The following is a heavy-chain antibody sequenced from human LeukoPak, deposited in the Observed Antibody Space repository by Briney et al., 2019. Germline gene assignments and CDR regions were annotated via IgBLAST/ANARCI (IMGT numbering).Heavy chain of an antibody. CDR2: FSYTGST. CDR3: ARDAGYGSVPL. J-gene: IGHJ4*02. CDR1: GDSISFSPYY. D-gene: IGHD3-10*01. Sequence: PSETLSLTCTISGDSISFSPYYWNWIRHLPGKGLEWIGYFSYTGSTTYNPSLKSRVTILFDTSNSQFSLKLNSVTAARTAAYSCARDAGYGSVPLWGRGGRVAVSA. V-gene: IGHV4-61*01.